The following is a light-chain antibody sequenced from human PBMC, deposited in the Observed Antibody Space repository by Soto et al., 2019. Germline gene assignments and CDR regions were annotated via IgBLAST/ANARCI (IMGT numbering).Light chain of an antibody. CDR3: QNYNNGLS. V-gene: IGKV1-27*01. J-gene: IGKJ4*01. CDR1: QGIANY. CDR2: AAS. Sequence: DIQMTQSPSSLSASVGDRVTITCRASQGIANYLAWYQQRPGSVPKLLIYAASTLQSGAPPRFTGSGSGTEFTLNINKLQPEDTATYYRQNYNNGLSFCGGTKVDIX.